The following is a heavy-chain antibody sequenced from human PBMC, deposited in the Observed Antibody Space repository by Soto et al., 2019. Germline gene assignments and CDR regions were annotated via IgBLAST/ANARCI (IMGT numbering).Heavy chain of an antibody. CDR2: INHSGST. CDR3: ARRSLYNWFDP. CDR1: GGSFSGYY. J-gene: IGHJ5*02. Sequence: SETLSLTCAVYGGSFSGYYWSWIRQPPGKGLEWIGEINHSGSTNYNPSLKSRVTISVDASKNQFSLKLSSVTAADTAVYYCARRSLYNWFDPWGQGTLVTVSS. V-gene: IGHV4-34*01.